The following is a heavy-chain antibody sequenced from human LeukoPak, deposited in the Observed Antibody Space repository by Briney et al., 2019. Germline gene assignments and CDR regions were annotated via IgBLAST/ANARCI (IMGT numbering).Heavy chain of an antibody. V-gene: IGHV3-30-3*01. D-gene: IGHD6-13*01. CDR3: ARGYSSRLYNWLDP. Sequence: PRGSLRLSCATSGFTFSRYAMHWVRQAPGKGLEWVALISYDANIGSNKYYADSVKGRFTISRDNSKNTLYLQMNSLRAEDTAVYYCARGYSSRLYNWLDPWGQGTLVTVSS. CDR2: ISYDANIGSNK. CDR1: GFTFSRYA. J-gene: IGHJ5*02.